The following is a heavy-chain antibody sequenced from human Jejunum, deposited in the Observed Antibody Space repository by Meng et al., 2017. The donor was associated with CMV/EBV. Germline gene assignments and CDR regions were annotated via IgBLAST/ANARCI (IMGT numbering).Heavy chain of an antibody. V-gene: IGHV5-51*01. D-gene: IGHD1-26*01. CDR1: GYTFTSYW. Sequence: CQGSGYTFTSYWIAWVRQMPGKGLEWMGIIYPCDSDNTYSPSFQGQVTISDDKSISTAYLQWSSLKASDTAMYYCARRYSGNYFDYWGQGTLVTVSS. CDR3: ARRYSGNYFDY. CDR2: IYPCDSDN. J-gene: IGHJ4*02.